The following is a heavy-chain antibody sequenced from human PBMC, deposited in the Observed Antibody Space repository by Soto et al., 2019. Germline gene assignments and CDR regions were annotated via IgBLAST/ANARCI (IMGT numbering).Heavy chain of an antibody. D-gene: IGHD1-26*01. CDR1: GGTFSSYT. V-gene: IGHV1-69*02. J-gene: IGHJ6*02. Sequence: SVKVSCKASGGTFSSYTISWVRQAPGQGLEWMGRIIPILGIANYAQKFQGRVTITADKSTSTAYMELSSLRSEDTAVYYCAYSYTYYTYHNYFCAQRTTVTVS. CDR3: AYSYTYYTYHNYF. CDR2: IIPILGIA.